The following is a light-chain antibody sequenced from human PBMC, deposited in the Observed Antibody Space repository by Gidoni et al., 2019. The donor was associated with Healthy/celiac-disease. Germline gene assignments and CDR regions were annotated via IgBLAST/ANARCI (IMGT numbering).Light chain of an antibody. J-gene: IGLJ2*01. CDR2: EVS. CDR1: SSDVGGYNY. Sequence: QSALTQPAPVSGPHGQPITISCTGTSSDVGGYNYVSWYQQHPGKAPKLMIYEVSNRPSGVSNRCSGSKSGNTASLTISGRQAEDEADYYCSSYTSSSTLVFGGGTKLTVL. CDR3: SSYTSSSTLV. V-gene: IGLV2-14*01.